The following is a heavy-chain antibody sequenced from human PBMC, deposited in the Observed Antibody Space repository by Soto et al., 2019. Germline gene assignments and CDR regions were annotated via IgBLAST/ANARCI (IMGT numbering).Heavy chain of an antibody. Sequence: GGSLRLSCAASGFTFSSYAMSWVRQAPGKGLEWVSAISGSGGSTYYADSVKGRFTIPRDNSKNTLYLQMNSLRAEDTAVYYCAKRGVVVAATLARGRAFDIWGQGTMVTV. CDR1: GFTFSSYA. J-gene: IGHJ3*02. D-gene: IGHD2-15*01. CDR3: AKRGVVVAATLARGRAFDI. CDR2: ISGSGGST. V-gene: IGHV3-23*01.